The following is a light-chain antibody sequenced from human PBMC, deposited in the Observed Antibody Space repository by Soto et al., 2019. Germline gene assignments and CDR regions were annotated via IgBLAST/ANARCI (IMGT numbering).Light chain of an antibody. J-gene: IGKJ1*01. V-gene: IGKV3-20*01. Sequence: EIVLTQSPGTLSLSPGERATLSCRASPSVSSNLAWYQQKPGQAHRLPIYGAYSRATGIHDRFRGRGSGTDFTLTISRLEPEDFAVYYCKQYGSSPWTFGQGTKVDIK. CDR2: GAY. CDR3: KQYGSSPWT. CDR1: PSVSSN.